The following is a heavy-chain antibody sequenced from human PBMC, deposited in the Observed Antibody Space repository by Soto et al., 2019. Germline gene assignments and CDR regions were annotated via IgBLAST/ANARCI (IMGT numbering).Heavy chain of an antibody. CDR2: ISYDGRNK. V-gene: IGHV3-30*18. Sequence: PGASLRLSCAASGFTFSSYGMHWVRQAPGKGLEWVAVISYDGRNKYYADSVKGRFTISRDNSKNTLYLQMNSLRAEDTAVYYCAKVGSGYWGQGTLVTVSS. CDR1: GFTFSSYG. CDR3: AKVGSGY. J-gene: IGHJ4*02.